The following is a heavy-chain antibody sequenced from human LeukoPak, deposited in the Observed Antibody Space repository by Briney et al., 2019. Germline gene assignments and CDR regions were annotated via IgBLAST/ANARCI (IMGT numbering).Heavy chain of an antibody. CDR3: ARGGWFFDP. CDR2: IKQDGSEK. V-gene: IGHV3-7*05. J-gene: IGHJ5*02. CDR1: GFTFSSYW. Sequence: PGGSLRLSCAASGFTFSSYWMSWVRQAPGEGLEWVANIKQDGSEKYYVDSVKGRFTISRDNAKNSLFLQMNSLRAEDTAVYCCARGGWFFDPWGQGTLVTVSS. D-gene: IGHD3-10*01.